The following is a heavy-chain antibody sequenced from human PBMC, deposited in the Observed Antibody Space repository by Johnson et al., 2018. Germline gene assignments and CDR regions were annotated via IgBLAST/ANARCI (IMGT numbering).Heavy chain of an antibody. J-gene: IGHJ3*02. V-gene: IGHV3-23*04. Sequence: EVQLVETGGGLVQPGGSXRLSCAASGFTFSSYAMSWVRQAPGKGLEWVSALSGSGGRTYYADSVKGRFTISRDNSKKTLYLQMTSLKAEDTAEYYCAKDTYYYDSSDDAFDIWGQGTMVTVSS. CDR2: LSGSGGRT. CDR1: GFTFSSYA. D-gene: IGHD3-22*01. CDR3: AKDTYYYDSSDDAFDI.